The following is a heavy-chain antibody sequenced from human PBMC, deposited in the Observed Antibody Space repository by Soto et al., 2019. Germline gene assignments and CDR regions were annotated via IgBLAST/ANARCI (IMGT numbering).Heavy chain of an antibody. CDR1: GFSFSYYA. CDR2: IAYDGSKK. D-gene: IGHD2-15*01. J-gene: IGHJ1*01. CDR3: ASPYCSGGSCYLTEYFQH. Sequence: QVQLVESGGGVVQPGRSLRLSCAASGFSFSYYAMHWVRQGPGKGLEWVAVIAYDGSKKYYADSVKGRFTISRDNSKNTLYLQMNSLRDEDTAVYYCASPYCSGGSCYLTEYFQHWGQGTLVTVSS. V-gene: IGHV3-30*03.